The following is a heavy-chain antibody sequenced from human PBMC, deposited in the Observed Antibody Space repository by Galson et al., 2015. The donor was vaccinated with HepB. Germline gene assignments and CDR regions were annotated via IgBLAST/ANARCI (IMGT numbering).Heavy chain of an antibody. D-gene: IGHD6-13*01. J-gene: IGHJ4*02. CDR1: GYTFTSYA. CDR3: ARVRIVAYSSSCLGY. V-gene: IGHV1-3*01. Sequence: SVKVSCKASGYTFTSYAMHWVRQAPGQRLEWMGWINAGNGNTKYSQKFQGRVTITRDTSASTAYMELSSLRSEDTAVYYCARVRIVAYSSSCLGYWGQGTLVTVSP. CDR2: INAGNGNT.